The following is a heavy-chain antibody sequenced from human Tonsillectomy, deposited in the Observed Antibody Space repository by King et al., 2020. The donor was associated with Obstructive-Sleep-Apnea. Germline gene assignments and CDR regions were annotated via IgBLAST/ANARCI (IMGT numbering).Heavy chain of an antibody. CDR2: ISYYGSNK. D-gene: IGHD6-19*01. CDR3: ARASGWYELGLGDY. J-gene: IGHJ4*02. CDR1: GFTFSSYA. Sequence: VQLVESGGGVVQPGRSLRISWAASGFTFSSYAMHLVRQAPGKGLEWVAVISYYGSNKYYADSVKGRFTISRDNSKNTLYLQMNSLRAEDTAVYYCARASGWYELGLGDYWGQGTLVTVSS. V-gene: IGHV3-30*04.